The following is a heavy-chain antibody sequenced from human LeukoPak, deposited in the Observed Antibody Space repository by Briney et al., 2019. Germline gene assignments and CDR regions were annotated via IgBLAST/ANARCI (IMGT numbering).Heavy chain of an antibody. J-gene: IGHJ4*02. CDR1: GFTFSSYG. Sequence: GRSLRLSCAASGFTFSSYGMHWVRQAPGKGLEWVAIISYDGSNKDYAGSVKGRFTISRDNSKNTLYLQMNSLTVEDTAVYYCAKDKKVEKKLDPFDYWGQGTLVTVSA. CDR2: ISYDGSNK. V-gene: IGHV3-30*18. CDR3: AKDKKVEKKLDPFDY. D-gene: IGHD6-13*01.